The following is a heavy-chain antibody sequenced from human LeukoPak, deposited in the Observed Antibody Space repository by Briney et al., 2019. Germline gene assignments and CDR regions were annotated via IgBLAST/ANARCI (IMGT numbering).Heavy chain of an antibody. CDR2: ISYDGSNK. D-gene: IGHD6-13*01. V-gene: IGHV3-30*04. Sequence: GGSLRLSCAASGFTFSSYAMHWVRQAPGKGLEGVAVISYDGSNKYYADSVKGRFTISRDNSKNPLYLQMNSLRAEDTAVYYCARSHHYSSSWPSCYYYGMDVWGQGTTVTVSS. J-gene: IGHJ6*02. CDR1: GFTFSSYA. CDR3: ARSHHYSSSWPSCYYYGMDV.